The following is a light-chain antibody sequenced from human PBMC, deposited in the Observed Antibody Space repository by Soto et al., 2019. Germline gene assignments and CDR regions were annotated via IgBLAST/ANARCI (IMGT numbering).Light chain of an antibody. J-gene: IGKJ1*01. CDR2: DAC. Sequence: DIQMTQSPSTLSASVGDRVTITCRASQSISSWLAWYQQKPGKAPKLLIYDACSLESGVPPRFSGTGSGTEFTLTISSLQPDDFAPYYCQQYNSYSRTFGQRTKVEIK. CDR1: QSISSW. CDR3: QQYNSYSRT. V-gene: IGKV1-5*01.